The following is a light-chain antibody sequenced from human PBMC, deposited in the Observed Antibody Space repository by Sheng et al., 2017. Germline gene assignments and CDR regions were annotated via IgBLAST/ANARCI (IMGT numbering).Light chain of an antibody. J-gene: IGKJ4*01. V-gene: IGKV3D-15*01. CDR3: KQYNSWPPFT. CDR2: DAS. CDR1: QSVTSN. Sequence: EIVMTQSPATLSVSPGERATLSCRASQSVTSNLAWYQQKPGQAPRLLIYDASNRATGIPARFSGSGSGTDFTLTISSLEPEDFAVYYCKQYNSWPPFTFGGGTKVEIK.